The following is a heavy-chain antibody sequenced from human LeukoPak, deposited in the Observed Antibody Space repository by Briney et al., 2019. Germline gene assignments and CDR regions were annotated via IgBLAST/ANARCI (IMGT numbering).Heavy chain of an antibody. J-gene: IGHJ5*02. D-gene: IGHD6-13*01. CDR3: ASGTGYSSSYDPWWFDP. CDR1: GFTFSSYA. Sequence: PGGSLRLSCAASGFTFSSYAMSWVRQAPGKGLEWVSAISGGGGSTYYADSVKGRFTISRDNSKNTLYLQMNGLRAEDTAVYYCASGTGYSSSYDPWWFDPWGQGTLVTVSS. V-gene: IGHV3-23*01. CDR2: ISGGGGST.